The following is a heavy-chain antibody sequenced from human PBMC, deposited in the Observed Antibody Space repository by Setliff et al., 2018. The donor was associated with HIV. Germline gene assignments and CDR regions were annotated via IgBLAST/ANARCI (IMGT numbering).Heavy chain of an antibody. Sequence: PSETLSLTCTVSGGSISSSSYYWGWIRQPPGKGLEWIGSIYHSGSTYYNPSLKSRVIMAVDMSKNQFSLNLRSVTAADTAVYYCARHGRDVLRNFDWLHWFDPWGQGTLVTVSS. D-gene: IGHD3-9*01. CDR3: ARHGRDVLRNFDWLHWFDP. CDR1: GGSISSSSYY. J-gene: IGHJ5*02. V-gene: IGHV4-39*01. CDR2: IYHSGST.